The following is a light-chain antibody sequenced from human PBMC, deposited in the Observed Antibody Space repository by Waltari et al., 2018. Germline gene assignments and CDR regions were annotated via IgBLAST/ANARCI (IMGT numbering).Light chain of an antibody. V-gene: IGLV2-23*01. Sequence: QSALIQPASVSGSPGQSITMSCTETNSDVGSYNLVSWYQQHPGKAPKLMIYEGNKRHSGVSSRFSGSKSGNTASLTISGLQADDEADYYCSSYAGSSSPRVFGGGTKLTVL. CDR3: SSYAGSSSPRV. J-gene: IGLJ3*02. CDR1: NSDVGSYNL. CDR2: EGN.